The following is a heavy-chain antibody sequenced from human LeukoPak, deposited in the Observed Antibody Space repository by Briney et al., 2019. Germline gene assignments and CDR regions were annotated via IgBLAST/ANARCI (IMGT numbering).Heavy chain of an antibody. CDR2: ISSSSSYI. CDR1: GFTFSSYS. D-gene: IGHD5-18*01. J-gene: IGHJ4*02. Sequence: GGSLRLSCAASGFTFSSYSMNWVRPAPGKGLEWVLYISSSSSYISYTDSVKGRFTIARDNAKNSLYLSMQSLRAQDAAVYYCASVQVVELWLLWGEGTLVTVSS. CDR3: ASVQVVELWLL. V-gene: IGHV3-21*01.